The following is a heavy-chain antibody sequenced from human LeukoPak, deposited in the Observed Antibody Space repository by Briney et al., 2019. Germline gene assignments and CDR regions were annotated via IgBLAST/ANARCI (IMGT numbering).Heavy chain of an antibody. V-gene: IGHV1-18*01. J-gene: IGHJ4*02. CDR3: ARDYYGSGTYYKDY. CDR1: GYTFTSYG. CDR2: ISAYNGNT. D-gene: IGHD3-10*01. Sequence: ASVKVSCKASGYTFTSYGISWVRQAPGQGLEWMGWISAYNGNTNYAQKLQGRVTMTTDTSTSTAYMELRSLRSDDTAVYYCARDYYGSGTYYKDYWGQGTLVTVSS.